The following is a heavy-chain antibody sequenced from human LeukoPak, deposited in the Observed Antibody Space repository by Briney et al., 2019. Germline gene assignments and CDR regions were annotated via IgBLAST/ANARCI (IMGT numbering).Heavy chain of an antibody. V-gene: IGHV4-59*08. D-gene: IGHD6-13*01. J-gene: IGHJ4*02. CDR1: GGSISSYY. Sequence: SETLSLTGTVSGGSISSYYWSWIRQPPGKGLKWIGYIYDSGSTNYSPSLKSRVTISADTSKNQFSLRLSSVTAADTAVYYCARGYGSSSWYDYWGQGTLVTVSS. CDR2: IYDSGST. CDR3: ARGYGSSSWYDY.